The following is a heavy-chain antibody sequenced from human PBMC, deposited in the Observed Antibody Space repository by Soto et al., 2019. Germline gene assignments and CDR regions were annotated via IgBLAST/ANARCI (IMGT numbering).Heavy chain of an antibody. J-gene: IGHJ6*02. Sequence: KPGGSLRLSCAASGFTFSDYYMSWIRQAPGKGLEWVSYISSSGSTIYYADSVKGRFTISRDNAKNSLYLQMNSLRAEDTAVYYCARDQETGTTGYYGMDVWGQGTTVTVSS. CDR2: ISSSGSTI. CDR3: ARDQETGTTGYYGMDV. D-gene: IGHD1-1*01. V-gene: IGHV3-11*01. CDR1: GFTFSDYY.